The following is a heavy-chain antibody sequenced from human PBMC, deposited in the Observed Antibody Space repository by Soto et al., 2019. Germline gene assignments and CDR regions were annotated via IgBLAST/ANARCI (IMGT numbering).Heavy chain of an antibody. V-gene: IGHV4-34*02. CDR2: MYYSGST. D-gene: IGHD6-13*01. Sequence: QVQLQQWGAGLLKPSETLSLTCAVYGGSLRGVYWTWIRQPPGKGLEWIGEMYYSGSTNYNPSLKSRVTISVDTSKNQFSLRLSSVTAADTAVYYCARVKVAPGGWGHPTYYGLDVWGLGTTVSVSS. CDR3: ARVKVAPGGWGHPTYYGLDV. J-gene: IGHJ6*02. CDR1: GGSLRGVY.